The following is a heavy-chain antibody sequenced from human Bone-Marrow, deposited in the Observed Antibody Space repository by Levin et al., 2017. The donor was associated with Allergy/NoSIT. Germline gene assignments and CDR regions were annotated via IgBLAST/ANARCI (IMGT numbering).Heavy chain of an antibody. D-gene: IGHD2-15*01. CDR3: ARGTTYTGTYSGGFYYFDF. CDR1: GGSFSDYH. Sequence: KPSETLSLTCAVYGGSFSDYHWTWIRQTPEKGLEWIGKINHSGSTIYNPSLKRRVAISVDTSKNQFFLELTSVTAADTAVYYCARGTTYTGTYSGGFYYFDFWGQGTLVTVSS. J-gene: IGHJ4*02. CDR2: INHSGST. V-gene: IGHV4-34*01.